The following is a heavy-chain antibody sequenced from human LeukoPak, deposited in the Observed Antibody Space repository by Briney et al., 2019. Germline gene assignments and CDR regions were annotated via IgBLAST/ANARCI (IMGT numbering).Heavy chain of an antibody. V-gene: IGHV3-53*01. J-gene: IGHJ3*01. CDR1: GFSVSSNY. Sequence: PGGSLRLSCAASGFSVSSNYVNWVRLAPGKGMEWVSAIYRGGSTYYADSVRGRFTISRDSSKNTLYLQMNSLRDEDTAVYYCARGSYGSGNYYIGDAFDLWGQGTMVTVSS. D-gene: IGHD3-10*01. CDR2: IYRGGST. CDR3: ARGSYGSGNYYIGDAFDL.